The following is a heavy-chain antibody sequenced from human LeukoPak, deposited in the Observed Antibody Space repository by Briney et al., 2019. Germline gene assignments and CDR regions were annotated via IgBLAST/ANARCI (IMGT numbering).Heavy chain of an antibody. V-gene: IGHV3-9*01. CDR3: ASSYCGGDCYSGAFDI. Sequence: GGSLRLSCAASGFTFSNNWMTWVRQAPWKGLEWVSGISWNSGSIGYADSVKGRFTISRDNAKNSLYLQMNSLRAEDTALYYCASSYCGGDCYSGAFDIWGQGTMVTVSS. D-gene: IGHD2-21*02. J-gene: IGHJ3*02. CDR2: ISWNSGSI. CDR1: GFTFSNNW.